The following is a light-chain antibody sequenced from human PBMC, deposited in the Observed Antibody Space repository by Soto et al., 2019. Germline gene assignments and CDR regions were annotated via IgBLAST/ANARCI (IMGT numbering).Light chain of an antibody. J-gene: IGLJ7*01. CDR1: SNDVGSYNY. Sequence: QPVLTQPPSASGSPGQSVTLSCTGASNDVGSYNYVSWYQQHPGKAPKLMIYEVTKRPSGVPDRFSGSKSGNTASLTVSGLQTDDEADYYCSSYAGTNIVLFGGGTQLTVL. CDR3: SSYAGTNIVL. V-gene: IGLV2-8*01. CDR2: EVT.